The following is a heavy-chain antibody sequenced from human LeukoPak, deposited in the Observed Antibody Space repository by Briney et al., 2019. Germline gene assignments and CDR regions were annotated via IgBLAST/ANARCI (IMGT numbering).Heavy chain of an antibody. D-gene: IGHD1-26*01. CDR1: GFTFSSYG. Sequence: SCAASGFTFSSYGMSWVRQAPGKGLEWVSAISGSGGSTYYADSVKGRFTISRDNSKNTLYLQMNSLRAEDTAVYYCAKDLMRELASGFDPWGQGTLVTVSS. J-gene: IGHJ5*02. CDR2: ISGSGGST. V-gene: IGHV3-23*01. CDR3: AKDLMRELASGFDP.